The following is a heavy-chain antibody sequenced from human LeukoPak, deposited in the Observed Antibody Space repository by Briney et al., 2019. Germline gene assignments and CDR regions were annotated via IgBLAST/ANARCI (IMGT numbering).Heavy chain of an antibody. J-gene: IGHJ4*02. CDR3: ARGSTKVTGYCSSTSCYTNFDY. D-gene: IGHD2-2*01. Sequence: ASVKVSCKASGYTFTSYGISWVRQAPGQGLEWMGWISAYNGNTNYAQKLQGRVTMTTDTPTSTAYMELRSLRSDDTAVYYCARGSTKVTGYCSSTSCYTNFDYWGQGTLVTVSS. CDR1: GYTFTSYG. CDR2: ISAYNGNT. V-gene: IGHV1-18*01.